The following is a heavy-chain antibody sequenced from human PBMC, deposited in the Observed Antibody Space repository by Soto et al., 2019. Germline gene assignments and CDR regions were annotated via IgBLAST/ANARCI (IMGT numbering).Heavy chain of an antibody. Sequence: PGESLKISCKGSGYSFTSYWISWVRQMPGKGLEWMGRIYPSDSYTNYSPSFQGHVTISADKSISTAYLQWRSLKASDTAMYYCARHGQYDFWRGYSGDNNNWFDPWGQGTLVTVSS. J-gene: IGHJ5*02. CDR2: IYPSDSYT. D-gene: IGHD3-3*01. CDR1: GYSFTSYW. CDR3: ARHGQYDFWRGYSGDNNNWFDP. V-gene: IGHV5-10-1*01.